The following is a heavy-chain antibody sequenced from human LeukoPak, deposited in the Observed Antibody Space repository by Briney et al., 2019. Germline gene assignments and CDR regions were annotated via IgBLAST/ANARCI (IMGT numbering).Heavy chain of an antibody. CDR3: ARVGGSYSPNFDY. Sequence: PSETLSLTCTVSGGSISSSSYYWGWIRQPPGNGLEWIGSIYYSGSTYYNPSLKSRVTISVDTSKNQFFLKLSSVTAADTAVYYCARVGGSYSPNFDYWGQGTLVTVSS. J-gene: IGHJ4*02. CDR2: IYYSGST. CDR1: GGSISSSSYY. V-gene: IGHV4-39*07. D-gene: IGHD1-26*01.